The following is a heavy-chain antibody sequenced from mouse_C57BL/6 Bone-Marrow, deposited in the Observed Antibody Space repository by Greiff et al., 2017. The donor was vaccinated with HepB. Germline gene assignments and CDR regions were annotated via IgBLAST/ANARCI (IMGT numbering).Heavy chain of an antibody. D-gene: IGHD2-10*01. J-gene: IGHJ1*03. Sequence: VQLQQPGAELVKPGASVKLSCKASGYTFTSYWMHWVKQRPGQGLEWIGMIHPNSGSTNYNEKFKGKSTLTVDKSSSTAYMQLSSLTSEDSAVYYCARPTMGWYFDVWGTGTTVTVSS. CDR3: ARPTMGWYFDV. CDR2: IHPNSGST. CDR1: GYTFTSYW. V-gene: IGHV1-64*01.